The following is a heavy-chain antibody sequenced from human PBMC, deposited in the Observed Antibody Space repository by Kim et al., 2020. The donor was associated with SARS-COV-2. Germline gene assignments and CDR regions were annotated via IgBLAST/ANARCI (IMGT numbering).Heavy chain of an antibody. V-gene: IGHV1-2*02. J-gene: IGHJ4*02. CDR3: ARVRIQLWLFPDFDY. CDR1: GYTFTGYY. Sequence: ASVKVSCKASGYTFTGYYMHWVRQAPGQGLEWMGWINPNSGGTNYAQKFQGRVTMTRDTSISTAYMELSRLRSDDTAVYYCARVRIQLWLFPDFDYWGQGTLVTVSS. D-gene: IGHD5-18*01. CDR2: INPNSGGT.